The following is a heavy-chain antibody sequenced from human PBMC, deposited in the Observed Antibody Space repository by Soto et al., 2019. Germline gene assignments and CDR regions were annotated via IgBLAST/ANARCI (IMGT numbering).Heavy chain of an antibody. J-gene: IGHJ4*02. CDR2: INHSGST. CDR3: AREGYSYGGYYFDY. CDR1: GGSFSGYY. Sequence: QVQLQQWGAGLLKPSETLSLTCAVYGGSFSGYYWSWIRQPPGKGLAWIGEINHSGSTNYNPSLKSRVTISVDTSKNQFSLKLSSVTAADTAVYYCAREGYSYGGYYFDYWFQGTLVTVSS. V-gene: IGHV4-34*01. D-gene: IGHD5-18*01.